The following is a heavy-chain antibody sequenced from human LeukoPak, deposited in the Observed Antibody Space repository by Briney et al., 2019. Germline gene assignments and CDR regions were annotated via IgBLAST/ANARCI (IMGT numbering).Heavy chain of an antibody. CDR1: GFTFSSYG. CDR2: IKQDGSEK. J-gene: IGHJ4*02. D-gene: IGHD3-3*01. V-gene: IGHV3-7*01. Sequence: GGSLRLSCAASGFTFSSYGMHWVRQAPGKGLEWVAYIKQDGSEKYYVDSVKGRFTISRDNAKNSLYLQMNSLRAEDTAVYYCARGDYDFWSGYLGFDYWGQGTLVTVSS. CDR3: ARGDYDFWSGYLGFDY.